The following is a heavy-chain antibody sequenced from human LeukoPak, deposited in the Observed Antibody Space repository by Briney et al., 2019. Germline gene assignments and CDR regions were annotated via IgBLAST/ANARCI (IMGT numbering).Heavy chain of an antibody. D-gene: IGHD6-13*01. CDR2: INPNSGGT. CDR1: GYTFTGYY. J-gene: IGHJ3*02. CDR3: ATEYSSSGPSHAFDI. Sequence: ASVQVSCKASGYTFTGYYMHWVRQAPGQGLEWRGWINPNSGGTNYARKFQGRVTMTRDTSISTAYMELSRLRSDDTAVYYCATEYSSSGPSHAFDIWGQGTMVTVSS. V-gene: IGHV1-2*02.